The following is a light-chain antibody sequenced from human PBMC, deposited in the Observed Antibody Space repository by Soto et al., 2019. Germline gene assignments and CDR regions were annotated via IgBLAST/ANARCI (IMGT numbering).Light chain of an antibody. CDR2: AAS. Sequence: QMTQSPSSLSASVGDTVTLTCRASQGFTNYLAWYQQKPGKSPKLLIYAASTLQSGVTPRFSGSGSGTHFTLTISSLQPEDAATYYCQKYNTAPYTFGQGTRLEIK. V-gene: IGKV1-27*01. J-gene: IGKJ5*01. CDR3: QKYNTAPYT. CDR1: QGFTNY.